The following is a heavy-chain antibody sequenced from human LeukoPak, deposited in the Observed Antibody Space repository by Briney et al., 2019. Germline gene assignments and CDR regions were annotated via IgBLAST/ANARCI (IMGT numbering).Heavy chain of an antibody. CDR1: GGSISSYY. J-gene: IGHJ4*02. V-gene: IGHV4-4*09. CDR3: ARENSGSYREFDY. D-gene: IGHD1-26*01. CDR2: IYTSGST. Sequence: SETLSLTCTVSGGSISSYYWSWIRQPPGKGLEWIEYIYTSGSTNYNASLKSRVSMSVDTSKNQFSLKLSSVTAADTAVFYCARENSGSYREFDYWGQGTLVTVSS.